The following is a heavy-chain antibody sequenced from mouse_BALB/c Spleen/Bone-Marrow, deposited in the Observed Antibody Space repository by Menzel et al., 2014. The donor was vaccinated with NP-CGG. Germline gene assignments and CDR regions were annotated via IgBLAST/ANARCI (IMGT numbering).Heavy chain of an antibody. V-gene: IGHV3-8*02. J-gene: IGHJ2*01. CDR2: ISYSGST. D-gene: IGHD2-3*01. CDR3: ATYDGYYFDY. Sequence: EVQVVESGPSLVKPSQTLPLTCSVTGDSITSGYWNWIRKFPGNKLEYMGYISYSGSTYYSPSLKSRISITRDTSKNXYYLQLNSVITEDTATYYCATYDGYYFDYWGQGTTLTVSS. CDR1: GDSITSGY.